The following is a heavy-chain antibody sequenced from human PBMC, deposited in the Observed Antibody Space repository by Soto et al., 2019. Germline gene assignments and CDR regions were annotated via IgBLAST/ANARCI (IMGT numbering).Heavy chain of an antibody. CDR3: ARDRSRNWSGYYGYYYYGMDV. CDR2: IYYSGST. V-gene: IGHV4-31*03. Sequence: SETLSLTCTVSGGSISSGGYYWSWIRQHPGKGLEWIGYIYYSGSTYYNPSLKSRVTISVDTSKNQFSLKPSSVTAADTAVYYCARDRSRNWSGYYGYYYYGMDVWGQGTTLTVSS. J-gene: IGHJ6*02. CDR1: GGSISSGGYY. D-gene: IGHD3-3*01.